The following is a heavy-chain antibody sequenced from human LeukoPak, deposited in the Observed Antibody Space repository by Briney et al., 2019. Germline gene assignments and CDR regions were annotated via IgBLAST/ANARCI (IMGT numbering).Heavy chain of an antibody. CDR3: ARDFLSPDCTNGVCFTDY. CDR2: MNPNSGNT. Sequence: ASVKVSCKASGYTFTSYDINWVRQATGQGLEWMGWMNPNSGNTGYAQKFQGRVTMTRNTSISTAYMELRSLRSDDTAVYYCARDFLSPDCTNGVCFTDYWGQGTLVTVSS. CDR1: GYTFTSYD. V-gene: IGHV1-8*01. D-gene: IGHD2-8*01. J-gene: IGHJ4*02.